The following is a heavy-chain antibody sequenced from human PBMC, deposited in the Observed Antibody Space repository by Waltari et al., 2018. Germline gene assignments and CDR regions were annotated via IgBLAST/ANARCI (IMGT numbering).Heavy chain of an antibody. V-gene: IGHV4-4*02. CDR1: F. CDR3: ARDRGRGLYLDS. Sequence: FLRWVRQSPGKGLAWIGHVDRSVRTKYSPALASRVIMSLDTNHFSLNMPSATAADTAVYYCARDRGRGLYLDSWGRGILVSVSP. CDR2: VDRSVRT. D-gene: IGHD2-15*01. J-gene: IGHJ4*02.